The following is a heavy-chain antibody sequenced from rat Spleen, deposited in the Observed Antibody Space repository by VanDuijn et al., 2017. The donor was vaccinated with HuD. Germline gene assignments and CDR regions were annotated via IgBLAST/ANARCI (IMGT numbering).Heavy chain of an antibody. CDR1: GFTFSGYW. CDR3: AKXXEYXXRFEX. V-gene: IGHV5-58*01. Sequence: EVQLVETGGDLVQPGRSLKLSCVASGFTFSGYWMYWLRQAPGKGLEWISSINTDGDSTFYPDSVKGRFTISRHNAENTVYLQMNSLRSEKTATXYXAKXXEYXXRFEXXGQGXXVTVSS. CDR2: INTDGDST. J-gene: IGHJ2*01.